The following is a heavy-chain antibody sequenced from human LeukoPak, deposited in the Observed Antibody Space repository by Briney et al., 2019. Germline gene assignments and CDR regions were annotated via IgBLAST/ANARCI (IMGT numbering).Heavy chain of an antibody. J-gene: IGHJ4*02. CDR2: INHSGST. CDR1: GGSISSSSYY. Sequence: PSETLSLTCTVSGGSISSSSYYWGWIRQPPGKGLEWIGEINHSGSTNYNPSLKSRVTISVDTSKNQFSLKLSSVTAADTAVYYCARGRVGATRFDYWGQGTLVTVSS. D-gene: IGHD1-26*01. CDR3: ARGRVGATRFDY. V-gene: IGHV4-39*07.